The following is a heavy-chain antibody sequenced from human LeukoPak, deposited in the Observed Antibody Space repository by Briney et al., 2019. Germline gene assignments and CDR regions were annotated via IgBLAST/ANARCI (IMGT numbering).Heavy chain of an antibody. Sequence: ASVKVSCKASGYTFTGYYIHWVRQAPGQGLEWMGWINPNSGGTNYAQKLQGRVTMTTDTSTSTAYMEPRSLRSDDTAVYYCAVATPLWYFDLWGRGTLVTVSS. CDR1: GYTFTGYY. J-gene: IGHJ2*01. V-gene: IGHV1-2*02. CDR3: AVATPLWYFDL. CDR2: INPNSGGT. D-gene: IGHD2-15*01.